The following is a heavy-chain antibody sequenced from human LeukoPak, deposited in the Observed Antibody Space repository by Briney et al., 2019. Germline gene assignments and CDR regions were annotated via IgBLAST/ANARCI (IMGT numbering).Heavy chain of an antibody. J-gene: IGHJ4*02. V-gene: IGHV1-18*01. Sequence: ASVKVSCKASGYTFTNYGVSWVRQAPGQGLEWMGWISAYNGNTDYAQKLQGRVTMTTDTSTSTAYMELRSLRSDDTAVYYCAMIPYCTTATCYYFDYWGQGTLVTVSS. CDR2: ISAYNGNT. D-gene: IGHD2-2*01. CDR1: GYTFTNYG. CDR3: AMIPYCTTATCYYFDY.